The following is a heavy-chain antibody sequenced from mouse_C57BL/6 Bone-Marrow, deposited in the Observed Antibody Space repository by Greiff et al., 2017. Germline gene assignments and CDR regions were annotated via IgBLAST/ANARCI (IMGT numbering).Heavy chain of an antibody. J-gene: IGHJ3*01. D-gene: IGHD1-3*01. Sequence: QVQLQQSGAELVKPGASVKLSCKASGYTFTSSWMHWVKQRPGQGLEWIGMIHPNSGSTNYNEKFTSKATLTVDKSSSTAYMQRSSLTSEDSAVYYCEKVCPSFAYWDQGTLVTVSA. CDR2: IHPNSGST. CDR3: EKVCPSFAY. V-gene: IGHV1-64*01. CDR1: GYTFTSSW.